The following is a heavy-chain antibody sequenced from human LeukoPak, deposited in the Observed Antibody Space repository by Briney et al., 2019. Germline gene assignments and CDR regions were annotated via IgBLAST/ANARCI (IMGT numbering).Heavy chain of an antibody. CDR1: GYTFTGYY. CDR3: ARGRGVGATPDCAY. CDR2: INPNRGGT. V-gene: IGHV1-2*02. D-gene: IGHD1-26*01. J-gene: IGHJ4*02. Sequence: ASVKGSCKASGYTFTGYYIHWVRQAPGQGLEWMGWINPNRGGTNFAQKFQGRVTMTRDPSVSTAYMELSRLRSDDTAVYYCARGRGVGATPDCAYWGQGTLVTVSS.